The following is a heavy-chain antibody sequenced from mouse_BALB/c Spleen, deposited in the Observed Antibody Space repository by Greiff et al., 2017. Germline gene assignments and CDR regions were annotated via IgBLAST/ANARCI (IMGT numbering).Heavy chain of an antibody. V-gene: IGHV5-6*01. Sequence: EVQGVESGGDLVKPGGSLKLSCAASGFTFSSYGMSWVRQTPDKRLEWVATISSGGSYTYYPDSVKGRFTISRDNAKNTLYLQMSSLKSEDTAMYYCARHEVRRDGYAMDYWGQGTSVTVSS. J-gene: IGHJ4*01. D-gene: IGHD2-14*01. CDR2: ISSGGSYT. CDR1: GFTFSSYG. CDR3: ARHEVRRDGYAMDY.